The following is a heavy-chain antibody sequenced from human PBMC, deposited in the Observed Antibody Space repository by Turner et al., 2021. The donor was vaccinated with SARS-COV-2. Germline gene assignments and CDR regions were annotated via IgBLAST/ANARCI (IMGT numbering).Heavy chain of an antibody. V-gene: IGHV3-30-3*01. CDR2: ISYDRNNK. Sequence: QVQLVESGGCVVQPGRSLRLPCAASGFTFSSYAMHWVRQAPGKGLEWVAVISYDRNNKYYADPMKGRFTIARDNTKNTLYLQMNSLRAEDTAVYYWARDGYSSSSIGYNWFDPWGQGTLVTVSS. CDR1: GFTFSSYA. CDR3: ARDGYSSSSIGYNWFDP. J-gene: IGHJ5*02. D-gene: IGHD6-6*01.